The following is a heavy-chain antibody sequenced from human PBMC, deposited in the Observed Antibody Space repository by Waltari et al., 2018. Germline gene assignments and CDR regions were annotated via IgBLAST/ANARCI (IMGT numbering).Heavy chain of an antibody. D-gene: IGHD6-19*01. J-gene: IGHJ4*02. CDR2: INPNSGGT. Sequence: QVQLVQSGAEVKKPGASVKVSCKASGYTFTGYYMHWVRQAPGQGLEWMGRINPNSGGTNYAQKFQGRVTMTRDTSISTAYMELSRLRSDDTAVYYCARDAAKSQWLVSFDYWGQGTLVIVSS. CDR1: GYTFTGYY. V-gene: IGHV1-2*06. CDR3: ARDAAKSQWLVSFDY.